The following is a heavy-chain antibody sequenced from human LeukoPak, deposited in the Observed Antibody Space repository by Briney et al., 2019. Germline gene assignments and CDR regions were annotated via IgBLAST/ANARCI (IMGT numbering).Heavy chain of an antibody. CDR1: GFTFSAYS. CDR2: IYSGSDTI. V-gene: IGHV3-48*02. Sequence: PGGSLRLSCAASGFTFSAYSMNWVRQAPGKGLEWLSRIYSGSDTIYYTDSVGGRFTISRDNAKSSLYLQMNSLRDEDTAVYYCVRDKDYAFDIWGQGTMVTVSS. CDR3: VRDKDYAFDI. J-gene: IGHJ3*02. D-gene: IGHD4-11*01.